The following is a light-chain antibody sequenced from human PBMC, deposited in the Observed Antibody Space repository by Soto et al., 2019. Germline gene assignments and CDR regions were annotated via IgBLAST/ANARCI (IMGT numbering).Light chain of an antibody. CDR3: QQYNSYRLT. Sequence: DIQMTQTPSTRSASVGDRVTITCRASQSISSWLAWYQQKPGKAPKLLIYDASSLESGVPSRFSGSGSGTEFTLTISSLQPADFATYYCQQYNSYRLTFGGGTKVEIK. CDR2: DAS. V-gene: IGKV1-5*01. J-gene: IGKJ4*01. CDR1: QSISSW.